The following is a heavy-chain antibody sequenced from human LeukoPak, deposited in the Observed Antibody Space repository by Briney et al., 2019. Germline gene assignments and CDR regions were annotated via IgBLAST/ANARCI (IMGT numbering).Heavy chain of an antibody. Sequence: PSETLSLTCAVYGGSFSGYYWSWIRQPPGKGLEWIGEINHSGSTNYNPSLKSRVTISVDTSKNQFSLKLSSVTAADTAVYYCARDTAKGLGAFDIWGQGTMVTVSS. CDR1: GGSFSGYY. CDR2: INHSGST. CDR3: ARDTAKGLGAFDI. V-gene: IGHV4-34*01. D-gene: IGHD5-18*01. J-gene: IGHJ3*02.